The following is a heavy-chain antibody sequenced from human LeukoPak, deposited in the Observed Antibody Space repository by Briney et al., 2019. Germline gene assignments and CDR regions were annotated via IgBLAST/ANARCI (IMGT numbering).Heavy chain of an antibody. J-gene: IGHJ4*02. CDR2: IYYSGST. CDR1: GGSISSSSYY. V-gene: IGHV4-39*01. CDR3: ASTGYSSGWYVGSYFDY. Sequence: SEALSLTCTVSGGSISSSSYYWGWLRQPPGTGLEWIGSIYYSGSTYYNPSLKSRVTISVDTSKNQFSLKLSSVTAADTAVYYCASTGYSSGWYVGSYFDYWGQGTLVTVSS. D-gene: IGHD6-19*01.